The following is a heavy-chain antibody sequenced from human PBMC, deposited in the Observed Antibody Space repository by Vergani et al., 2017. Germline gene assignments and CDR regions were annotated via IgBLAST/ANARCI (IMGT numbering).Heavy chain of an antibody. CDR1: GGSISSYY. Sequence: QVQLQESGPGLMKPSETLSLTCTVSGGSISSYYWSWIRQPPGKGLEWIGYIYYSGSTNYNPSLKSRVTISVDTSKNQFSLKLSSVTAADTAVYYCARTIEIAARRYFDLWGRGTLVTVSS. J-gene: IGHJ2*01. V-gene: IGHV4-59*01. D-gene: IGHD6-6*01. CDR3: ARTIEIAARRYFDL. CDR2: IYYSGST.